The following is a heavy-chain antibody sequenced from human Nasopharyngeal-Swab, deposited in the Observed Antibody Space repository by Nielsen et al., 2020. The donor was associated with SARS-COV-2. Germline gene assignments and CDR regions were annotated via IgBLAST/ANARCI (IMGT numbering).Heavy chain of an antibody. CDR1: GFVFSGSA. J-gene: IGHJ4*02. Sequence: GESLKISCAASGFVFSGSAIHWVRQAPGKGLEWVGRIGDKAHNYATTYAASVKGRLTISRDDSKNTAFLQMDSLNTEDTALYYCTTDYYFDYWGQGTLVTVSS. V-gene: IGHV3-73*01. CDR2: IGDKAHNYAT. CDR3: TTDYYFDY. D-gene: IGHD4/OR15-4a*01.